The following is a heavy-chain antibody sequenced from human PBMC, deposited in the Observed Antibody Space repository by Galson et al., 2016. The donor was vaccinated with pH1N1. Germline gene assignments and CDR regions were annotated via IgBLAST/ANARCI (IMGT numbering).Heavy chain of an antibody. CDR2: VHYTGAA. CDR3: TFGGLVNATWYNWFDS. D-gene: IGHD2-21*01. Sequence: SETLSLTCTVSGGSISSNHNWGWIRQPPGKGLEWVGSVHYTGAAYYNPSLRSRVTISADRSKKHFSLNLRSVTAADTALYFCTFGGLVNATWYNWFDSWGQGTLVTVSS. V-gene: IGHV4-39*07. J-gene: IGHJ5*01. CDR1: GGSISSNHN.